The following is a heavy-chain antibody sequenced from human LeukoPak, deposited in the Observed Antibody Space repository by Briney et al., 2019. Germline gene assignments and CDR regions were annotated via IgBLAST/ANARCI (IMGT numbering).Heavy chain of an antibody. V-gene: IGHV4-39*02. Sequence: SETLSLTRTVSGGSISSSSYYWGWIRQPPGKGLEWIGSIYYSGSTYYNPSLKSRVTISVDTSKNQFSLKLSSVTAADTAVYYCAKEMATISAAFDYWGQGTLVTVSS. CDR2: IYYSGST. D-gene: IGHD5-24*01. CDR1: GGSISSSSYY. J-gene: IGHJ4*02. CDR3: AKEMATISAAFDY.